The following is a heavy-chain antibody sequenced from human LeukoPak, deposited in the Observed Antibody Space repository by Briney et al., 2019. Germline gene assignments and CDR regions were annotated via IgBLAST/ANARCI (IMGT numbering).Heavy chain of an antibody. D-gene: IGHD3-22*01. V-gene: IGHV1-2*02. CDR2: ITPNSGAT. CDR1: GYTFTDYY. Sequence: GASVTVSFKASGYTFTDYYMHWVRQAPGQGLEWMGWITPNSGATKYAQKFRGRVSMTRDTSINTAYMELSRLRSDDTAIYYCARVSRFYYDSSGDFDYWGQGTLVTVSS. J-gene: IGHJ4*02. CDR3: ARVSRFYYDSSGDFDY.